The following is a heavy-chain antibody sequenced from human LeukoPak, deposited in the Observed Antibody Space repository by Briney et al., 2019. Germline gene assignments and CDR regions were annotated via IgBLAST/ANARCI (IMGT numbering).Heavy chain of an antibody. V-gene: IGHV1-2*06. J-gene: IGHJ4*02. CDR1: GYTFTGYY. Sequence: ASVKVSCKASGYTFTGYYMHWVRQAPGQGLEWMGRINPNSGGTKYAQKFQGRVTMTRDTSISTAYMELSRLRSDDTAVYYCARGLGYGDYVVIWVGEPLDYWGQGTLVTVSS. CDR3: ARGLGYGDYVVIWVGEPLDY. CDR2: INPNSGGT. D-gene: IGHD4-17*01.